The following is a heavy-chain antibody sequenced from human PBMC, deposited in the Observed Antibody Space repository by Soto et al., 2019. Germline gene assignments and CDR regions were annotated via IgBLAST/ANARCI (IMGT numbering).Heavy chain of an antibody. J-gene: IGHJ4*02. CDR2: MNPNTGNT. CDR1: GYTFISFD. CDR3: ARRKERSGPYYLDS. Sequence: QVKLVQSGAEVKKPGASVRVSCQGSGYTFISFDINWGRQATGQGLEWMGWMNPNTGNTGYEQKFQGRVTMTRNTSIGTAYMELSSLTSEDTAVYYCARRKERSGPYYLDSWGQGTLVTVSS. V-gene: IGHV1-8*01. D-gene: IGHD6-25*01.